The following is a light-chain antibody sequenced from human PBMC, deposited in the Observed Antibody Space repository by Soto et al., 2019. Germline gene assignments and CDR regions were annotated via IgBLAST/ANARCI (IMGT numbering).Light chain of an antibody. CDR1: QSVSRN. V-gene: IGKV3-15*01. J-gene: IGKJ2*01. Sequence: EVVLTQSPATLSVSPGDRATLSCRASQSVSRNLAWYQQKPGQAPRLLIYGASTRATGVPARFSGSGSATEFTLSISSLQSEDVAVDYCQQYGDWPPATFGQGTKLEI. CDR2: GAS. CDR3: QQYGDWPPAT.